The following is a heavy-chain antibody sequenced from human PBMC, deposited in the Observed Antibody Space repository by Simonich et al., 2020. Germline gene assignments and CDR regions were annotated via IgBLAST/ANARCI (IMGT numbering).Heavy chain of an antibody. CDR3: ARDGERYCGGDCYSYFDY. D-gene: IGHD2-21*02. V-gene: IGHV3-30*07. CDR2: ISYEVSNK. Sequence: QVQLVESGGGVVQPGRSLRLSCAASGFTFSSYAMHWVSKAPGKGLELVAVISYEVSNKYYADSVKGRVTISRDNSKNTLYLQMNSRRAEDTAVYYCARDGERYCGGDCYSYFDYWGQGTLVTVSS. CDR1: GFTFSSYA. J-gene: IGHJ4*02.